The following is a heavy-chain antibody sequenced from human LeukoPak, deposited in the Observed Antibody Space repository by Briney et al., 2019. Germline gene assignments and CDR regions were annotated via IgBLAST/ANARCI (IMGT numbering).Heavy chain of an antibody. CDR1: GFTFSSYW. CDR3: ASYRSNYYYMDV. Sequence: GGSLRLSCAASGFTFSSYWMHWVRRAPGKGLVWVSRINSDGSSTSYADSVKGRFTISRDNAKNTLYLQMNSLRAEDTAVYYCASYRSNYYYMDVWGKGTTVTVSS. D-gene: IGHD2-2*01. J-gene: IGHJ6*03. CDR2: INSDGSST. V-gene: IGHV3-74*01.